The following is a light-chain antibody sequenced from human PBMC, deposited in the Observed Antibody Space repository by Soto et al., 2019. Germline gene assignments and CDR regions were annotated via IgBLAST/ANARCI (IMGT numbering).Light chain of an antibody. Sequence: DIQMTQSPSTLSASVGDRVTITSRASQSISSWLAWYQQKPGKAPKLLIYKASSLESGVPSRFSGSGSGTEFTLTISSLQPDDFATYHCQQYNSYSRTFGQGTKVEIK. V-gene: IGKV1-5*03. CDR2: KAS. CDR3: QQYNSYSRT. J-gene: IGKJ1*01. CDR1: QSISSW.